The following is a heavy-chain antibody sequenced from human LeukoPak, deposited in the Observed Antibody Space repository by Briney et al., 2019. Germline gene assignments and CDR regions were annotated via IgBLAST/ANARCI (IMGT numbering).Heavy chain of an antibody. V-gene: IGHV3-30*19. Sequence: PGGSLRLSCAASGFTFSSYGMNWVRQAPGKGLEWVAVISYDGSNKYYADSVKGRFTISRDNSKNTVFMEMNSLKPEDTALYYCARSEHIVVVTSTPASYWGQGTLVTVSS. CDR3: ARSEHIVVVTSTPASY. J-gene: IGHJ4*02. CDR1: GFTFSSYG. D-gene: IGHD2-21*02. CDR2: ISYDGSNK.